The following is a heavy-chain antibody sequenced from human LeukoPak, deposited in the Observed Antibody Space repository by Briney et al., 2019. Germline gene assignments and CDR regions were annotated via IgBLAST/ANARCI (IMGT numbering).Heavy chain of an antibody. CDR3: ARGAYCGGDCYSSRYYYYYMDV. CDR2: IKQDGSEK. D-gene: IGHD2-21*02. J-gene: IGHJ6*03. Sequence: GGSLRLSCAASGFTFSSYGMSWVRQAPGKGLEWVANIKQDGSEKYYVDSVKGRFTISRDNAKNSLYLQMNSLRAEDTAVYYCARGAYCGGDCYSSRYYYYYMDVWGKGTTVTISS. CDR1: GFTFSSYG. V-gene: IGHV3-7*01.